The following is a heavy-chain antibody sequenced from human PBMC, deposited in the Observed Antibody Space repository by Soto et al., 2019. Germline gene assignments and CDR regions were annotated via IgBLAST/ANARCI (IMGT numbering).Heavy chain of an antibody. V-gene: IGHV5-51*01. CDR2: IYPGDSDT. D-gene: IGHD3-22*01. CDR3: ARLKSYYDSSGYYHPSYGMDV. CDR1: GYSFTSYW. J-gene: IGHJ6*02. Sequence: GDSLKLSCKGSGYSFTSYWIGWVRQMPGKGLEWMGIIYPGDSDTRYSPSFQGQVTISADKSISTAYLQWSSLKASDTAMYYCARLKSYYDSSGYYHPSYGMDVWGQGTTVTVSS.